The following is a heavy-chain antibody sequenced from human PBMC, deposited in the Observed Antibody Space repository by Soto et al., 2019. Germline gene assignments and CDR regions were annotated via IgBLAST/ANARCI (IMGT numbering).Heavy chain of an antibody. Sequence: GWSLRLSCAASEFTFSSYAMSWVRQAPGKGLEWVAVISYDGSNKYYADSVKGRFTISRDNSKNTLYLQMNSLRAEDTAVYYCAKDYGWGAGVLYYYSGMDCWGQGPTFTLS. CDR1: EFTFSSYA. J-gene: IGHJ6*02. CDR2: ISYDGSNK. CDR3: AKDYGWGAGVLYYYSGMDC. D-gene: IGHD3-10*01. V-gene: IGHV3-30*18.